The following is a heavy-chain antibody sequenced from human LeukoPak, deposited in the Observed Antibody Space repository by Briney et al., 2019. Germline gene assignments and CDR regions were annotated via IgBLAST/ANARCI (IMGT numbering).Heavy chain of an antibody. CDR3: ASHLQWDLDY. CDR2: ISYDGSNK. J-gene: IGHJ4*02. V-gene: IGHV3-30-3*01. D-gene: IGHD1-26*01. CDR1: GFTFSSYA. Sequence: GGSLRLSCAASGFTFSSYAMHWVRQAPGKGLEWVAVISYDGSNKYYADSVKGRFTISRDNSKNTLYLQMNSLRAEDTAVYYCASHLQWDLDYWGQGTLVTVSS.